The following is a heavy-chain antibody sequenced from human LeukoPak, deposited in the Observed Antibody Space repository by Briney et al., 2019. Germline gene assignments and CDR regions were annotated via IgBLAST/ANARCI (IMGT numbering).Heavy chain of an antibody. D-gene: IGHD1-26*01. J-gene: IGHJ4*02. Sequence: ASVKVSCKASGYTFTGYYMHWVRQAPGQGLVWMGWINPNSGGTNYAQKFQGRVTMTRDTSISTAYMELSRLRSDDTAVYYCARDLTFGGSYRFYYVDYWGQGTLVTVSS. CDR1: GYTFTGYY. CDR2: INPNSGGT. CDR3: ARDLTFGGSYRFYYVDY. V-gene: IGHV1-2*02.